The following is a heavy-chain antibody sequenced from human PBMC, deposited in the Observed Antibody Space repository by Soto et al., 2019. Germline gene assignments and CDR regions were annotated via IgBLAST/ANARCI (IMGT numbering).Heavy chain of an antibody. CDR2: IYDNGIT. CDR1: GRSITSYY. J-gene: IGHJ4*02. Sequence: QVVLQESGPGLVKPSETLSLTCSVSGRSITSYYWSWVRQPPGKGLGWIGYIYDNGITSQNPSLKSRVTMSADQSKNQFSLKLRSVTGAETAVYYCARTYDSNGYANEFDSWGQGILVTVTS. D-gene: IGHD3-22*01. CDR3: ARTYDSNGYANEFDS. V-gene: IGHV4-59*12.